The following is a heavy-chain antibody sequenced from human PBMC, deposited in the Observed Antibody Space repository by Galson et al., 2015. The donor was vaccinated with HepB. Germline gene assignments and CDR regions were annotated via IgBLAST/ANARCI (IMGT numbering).Heavy chain of an antibody. CDR1: GFTFSIYG. Sequence: SLRLSCAASGFTFSIYGMSWVRQAPGKGLEWVSAISSSGDSTFYADSVTGRFTISRDNSKNTLYLQMNSLRAEDTAVYYCAKWATYTYIDYWGQGTLVTVSS. CDR2: ISSSGDST. D-gene: IGHD3-16*01. CDR3: AKWATYTYIDY. V-gene: IGHV3-23*01. J-gene: IGHJ4*02.